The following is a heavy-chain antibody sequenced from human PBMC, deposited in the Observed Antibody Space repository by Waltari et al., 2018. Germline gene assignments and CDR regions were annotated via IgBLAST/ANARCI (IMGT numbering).Heavy chain of an antibody. D-gene: IGHD3-22*01. V-gene: IGHV4-39*01. CDR2: IYYSGST. CDR3: ASSSGYYFLNAFDI. Sequence: QLQLQESGPGLVKPSETLSLTCTVSGDSISSSSYYWGLIRQPPGKGLEWIGSIYYSGSTYYNPSLKSRVTISVDTSKNQFSLKLSSVTAADTAVYYCASSSGYYFLNAFDIWGQGTMVTVSS. J-gene: IGHJ3*02. CDR1: GDSISSSSYY.